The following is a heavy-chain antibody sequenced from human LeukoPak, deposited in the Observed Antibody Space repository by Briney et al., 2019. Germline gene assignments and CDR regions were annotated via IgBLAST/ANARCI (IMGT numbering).Heavy chain of an antibody. CDR2: IYCSGST. Sequence: PSETLSLTCTVSGGSISSYYWSWIRQPPGKGLEWIGYIYCSGSTNYNPSLKSRVTISVDTSKNQFSLKLSSVTAADTAVYYCARDKYSGSYFNAFDIWGQGTMATVSS. D-gene: IGHD1-26*01. V-gene: IGHV4-59*01. CDR1: GGSISSYY. J-gene: IGHJ3*02. CDR3: ARDKYSGSYFNAFDI.